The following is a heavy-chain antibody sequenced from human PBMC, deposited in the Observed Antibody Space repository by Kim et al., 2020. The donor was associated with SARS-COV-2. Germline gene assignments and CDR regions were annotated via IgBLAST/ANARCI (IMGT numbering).Heavy chain of an antibody. CDR3: ARGRIAARPNAWFDP. D-gene: IGHD6-6*01. J-gene: IGHJ5*02. CDR1: GYTFTSYD. CDR2: MNPNSGNT. Sequence: ASVKVSCKASGYTFTSYDINWVRQATGQGLEWMGWMNPNSGNTGYAQKFQGRVTMTRNTSISTAYMELSSLRSEDTAVYYCARGRIAARPNAWFDPWGQGTLVTVSS. V-gene: IGHV1-8*01.